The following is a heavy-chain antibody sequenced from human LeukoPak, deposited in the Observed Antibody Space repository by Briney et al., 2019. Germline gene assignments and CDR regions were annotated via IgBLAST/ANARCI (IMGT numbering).Heavy chain of an antibody. Sequence: GESLKISCKTSGYSFSDYWIGWVRQTPGKGLEWMGVIYPGDSGIKHNPSFQDQVTISVDRSITTAYLQWSSLKASDTAIYSCARVGGRIAARSLREAFDSWGQGTLVTVS. CDR1: GYSFSDYW. D-gene: IGHD6-6*01. CDR2: IYPGDSGI. V-gene: IGHV5-51*01. CDR3: ARVGGRIAARSLREAFDS. J-gene: IGHJ5*01.